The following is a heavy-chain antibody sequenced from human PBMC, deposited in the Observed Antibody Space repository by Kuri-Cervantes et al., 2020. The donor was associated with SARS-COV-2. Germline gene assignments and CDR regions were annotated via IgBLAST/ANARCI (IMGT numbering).Heavy chain of an antibody. CDR1: GYSISSGYY. J-gene: IGHJ5*02. Sequence: ESLKISCAVSGYSISSGYYWGWIRQPPGKGLEWIGSIYHSGSTYYNPSLKSRVTISVDTSKNQFSLKLSSVTAADTAVYYCARNLSSSWYGNWFDPWGQGTLVTVSS. CDR3: ARNLSSSWYGNWFDP. V-gene: IGHV4-38-2*01. CDR2: IYHSGST. D-gene: IGHD6-13*01.